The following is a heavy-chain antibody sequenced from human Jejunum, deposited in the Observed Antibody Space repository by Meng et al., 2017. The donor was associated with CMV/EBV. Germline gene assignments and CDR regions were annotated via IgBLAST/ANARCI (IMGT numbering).Heavy chain of an antibody. Sequence: QWLLQGSGPGLVKPSQTLSLTCTVSGGSVSSGGYYWTWIRQHPGKGLEWFGHIYYSGSTFYNPSLKRRVIISIGTSKNQFSLNLRSVTAADTAVYYCARVSSGWDYFDYWGQGTLVTVSS. CDR2: IYYSGST. V-gene: IGHV4-31*03. CDR3: ARVSSGWDYFDY. J-gene: IGHJ4*02. CDR1: GGSVSSGGYY. D-gene: IGHD6-19*01.